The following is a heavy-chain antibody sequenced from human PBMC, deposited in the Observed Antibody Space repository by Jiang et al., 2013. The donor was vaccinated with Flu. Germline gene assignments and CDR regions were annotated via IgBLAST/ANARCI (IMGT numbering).Heavy chain of an antibody. CDR1: GGSISSYY. V-gene: IGHV4-59*01. Sequence: GPGLVKPSETLSLTCTVSGGSISSYYWSWIRQPPGKGLEWIGYIYYSGSTNYNPSLKSRVTISVDTSKNQFSLKLSSVTAADTAVYYCARERDGYSSSKFDYWGQGTLVTVSS. CDR2: IYYSGST. CDR3: ARERDGYSSSKFDY. D-gene: IGHD6-13*01. J-gene: IGHJ4*02.